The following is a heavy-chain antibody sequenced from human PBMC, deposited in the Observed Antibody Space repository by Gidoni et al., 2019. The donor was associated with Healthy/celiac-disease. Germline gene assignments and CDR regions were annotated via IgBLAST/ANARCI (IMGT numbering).Heavy chain of an antibody. CDR1: GFTFSSYG. CDR2: ISYDGSNK. CDR3: AKDFWEWLLYRYDAFDI. Sequence: QVQLVESGGGVVQPGRSLRLSCAASGFTFSSYGMHWVRQAPGKGLEWVAVISYDGSNKYYADSVKGRFTISRDNSKNTLYLQMNSLRAEDTAVYYCAKDFWEWLLYRYDAFDIWGQGTMVTVSS. J-gene: IGHJ3*02. V-gene: IGHV3-30*18. D-gene: IGHD3-3*01.